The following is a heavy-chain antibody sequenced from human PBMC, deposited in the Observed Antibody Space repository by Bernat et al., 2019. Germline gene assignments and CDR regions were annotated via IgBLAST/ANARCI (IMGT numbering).Heavy chain of an antibody. CDR3: ARHNIWGFDY. CDR2: VHPSNSAT. D-gene: IGHD7-27*01. Sequence: EVQLVQSGAEVKKPGESLKISCQVSGYSFTNYWIGWVRQMPGEGLEWMAIVHPSNSATRYNPSFQGQVTISADKSISTAYLQWSSLKASVTAIYYCARHNIWGFDYWDQGTLVTVSS. CDR1: GYSFTNYW. J-gene: IGHJ4*02. V-gene: IGHV5-51*01.